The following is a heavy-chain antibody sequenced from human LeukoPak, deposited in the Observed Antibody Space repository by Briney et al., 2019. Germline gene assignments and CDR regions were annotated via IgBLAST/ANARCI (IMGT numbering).Heavy chain of an antibody. V-gene: IGHV3-30*01. CDR1: GFTFSSYA. D-gene: IGHD5-12*01. J-gene: IGHJ6*03. CDR3: ARDELGGYDLYYMDV. CDR2: ISYDGSNK. Sequence: GRSLRLSCAASGFTFSSYAMHWVRQAPGKGLGWVAVISYDGSNKYYADSVKGRFTISRDNSKNTLYLQMNSLRAEDTAVYYCARDELGGYDLYYMDVWGKGTTVTVSS.